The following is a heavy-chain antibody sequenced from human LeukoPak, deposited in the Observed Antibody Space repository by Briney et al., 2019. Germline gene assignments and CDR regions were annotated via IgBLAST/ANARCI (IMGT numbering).Heavy chain of an antibody. CDR1: GGSISSYL. J-gene: IGHJ4*02. V-gene: IGHV4-59*01. CDR2: IYHSGST. Sequence: SETLSLTRTVSGGSISSYLWSWIRQPPGKGLEWIGYIYHSGSTNYNPSLKSRVTISVDTSKNQFSLNLTSVIAADTAVYYCARVSGGWYAIDYWGQGTLVTVSS. D-gene: IGHD6-19*01. CDR3: ARVSGGWYAIDY.